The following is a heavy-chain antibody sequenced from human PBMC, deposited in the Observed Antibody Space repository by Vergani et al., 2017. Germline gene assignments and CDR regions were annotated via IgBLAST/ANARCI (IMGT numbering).Heavy chain of an antibody. V-gene: IGHV2-5*02. Sequence: QITLKESGPTLVKPPQTLTLTCTFSGFSLITRGVAVGWIRQPPGKALEWLAIVFWDDDTPYSPSLRNRVTITRDTSRNQVVLTMTNLDPVDTATYYCSHSPDCSVGHCYDDCWGQGTLATVSS. D-gene: IGHD2-15*01. CDR2: VFWDDDT. CDR1: GFSLITRGVA. J-gene: IGHJ4*02. CDR3: SHSPDCSVGHCYDDC.